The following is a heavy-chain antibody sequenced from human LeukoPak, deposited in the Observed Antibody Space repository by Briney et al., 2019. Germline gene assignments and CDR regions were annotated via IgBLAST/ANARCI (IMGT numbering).Heavy chain of an antibody. CDR2: IYYSGST. CDR3: ARRTYYYDSSGYYLLDY. Sequence: SETLSLTCTVSGGSISSYYWSWIRQPPGKGLEWIGYIYYSGSTNYNPSLKSRVTISVDASKNQFSLKLSSVTAADTAAYYCARRTYYYDSSGYYLLDYWGQGTLVTVSS. J-gene: IGHJ4*02. D-gene: IGHD3-22*01. V-gene: IGHV4-59*01. CDR1: GGSISSYY.